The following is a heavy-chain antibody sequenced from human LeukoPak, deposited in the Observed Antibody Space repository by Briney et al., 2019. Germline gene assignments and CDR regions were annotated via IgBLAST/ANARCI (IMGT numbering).Heavy chain of an antibody. D-gene: IGHD6-19*01. Sequence: GGSLRLSCAASGFTFSSYGMHWVRQAPGKGLEWVAVMWYDGSNKYYADSVKGRFTISRDNSKNTLSLQMNSLRAEDTAVYYCAKELGSGWSLRGLDYWGQGTLVTVSS. CDR2: MWYDGSNK. J-gene: IGHJ4*02. CDR3: AKELGSGWSLRGLDY. CDR1: GFTFSSYG. V-gene: IGHV3-33*06.